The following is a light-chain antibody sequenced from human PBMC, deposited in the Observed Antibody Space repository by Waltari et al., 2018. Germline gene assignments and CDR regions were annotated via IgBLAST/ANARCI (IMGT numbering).Light chain of an antibody. CDR1: QSIDSW. J-gene: IGKJ1*01. CDR3: QQYNSDSQN. CDR2: DAS. V-gene: IGKV1-5*01. Sequence: DIQMTQSPSTLSASVGDRVTTTCRAIQSIDSWLAWYQQKPGKAPKLLIYDASSLERGVPSRFSGSGSGTEFTLTISSLQPDDFATYYCQQYNSDSQNFGQGTKVEIK.